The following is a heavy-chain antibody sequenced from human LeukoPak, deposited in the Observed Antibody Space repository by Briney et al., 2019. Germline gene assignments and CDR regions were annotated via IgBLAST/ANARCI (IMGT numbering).Heavy chain of an antibody. J-gene: IGHJ4*02. CDR1: GFTFSSYW. CDR2: INPDGSTT. CDR3: AKRVEAAY. D-gene: IGHD2-15*01. Sequence: GGSLRLSCAASGFTFSSYWVHWVRQAPGRGLVWVSRINPDGSTTNYADSVKGRFTISRDNSKNTLYLQMNSLRAEDTAVYYCAKRVEAAYWGQGTLVTVSS. V-gene: IGHV3-74*01.